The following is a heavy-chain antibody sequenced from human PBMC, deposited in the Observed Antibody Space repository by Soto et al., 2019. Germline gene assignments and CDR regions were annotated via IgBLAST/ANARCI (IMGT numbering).Heavy chain of an antibody. CDR1: DSTSTILA. CDR3: ARRGRGQMYYGMDV. CDR2: ISYSGSEK. J-gene: IGHJ6*02. Sequence: QVQLVESGGGVVRPGSSRKPSWPASDSTSTILALTGVPQAPGKGRGWVAFISYSGSEKSYADSVKGRLTISRDNSKNTLYLQMDSLRAEDTAVYYCARRGRGQMYYGMDVWGQGTAVTVSS. D-gene: IGHD2-15*01. V-gene: IGHV3-30*03.